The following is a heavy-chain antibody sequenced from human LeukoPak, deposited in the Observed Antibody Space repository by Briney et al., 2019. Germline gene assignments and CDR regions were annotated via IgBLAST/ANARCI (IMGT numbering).Heavy chain of an antibody. CDR2: ISSSSSYT. CDR3: ARDMGHGSGGSCYDY. V-gene: IGHV3-11*06. CDR1: GFTFSGYY. D-gene: IGHD2-15*01. J-gene: IGHJ4*02. Sequence: GGSLRLSCAASGFTFSGYYMSWIRQAPGKGLEWVSYISSSSSYTNYADSVKGRFTISRDNAKNSLYLQMNSLRAEDTAVYYCARDMGHGSGGSCYDYWGQGTLVTVSS.